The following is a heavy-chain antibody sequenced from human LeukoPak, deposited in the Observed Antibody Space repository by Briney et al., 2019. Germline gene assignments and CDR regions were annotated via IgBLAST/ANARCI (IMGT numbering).Heavy chain of an antibody. CDR2: IYSGGST. D-gene: IGHD2-8*01. J-gene: IGHJ4*02. Sequence: GGSLRLSCAVSGFTLSSNYMSWVRQAPGKGLEWGSGIYSGGSTYYAASVKGRFTISRDNSKNTLSLQMNSLRAEDTAVYYCARDASCTNGVCYTYFDYWGQGTLVTVSS. CDR1: GFTLSSNY. CDR3: ARDASCTNGVCYTYFDY. V-gene: IGHV3-66*02.